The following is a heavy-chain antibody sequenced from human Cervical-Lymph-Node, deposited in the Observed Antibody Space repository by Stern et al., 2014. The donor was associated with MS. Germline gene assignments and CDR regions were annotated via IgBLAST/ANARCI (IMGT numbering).Heavy chain of an antibody. D-gene: IGHD2-2*02. CDR3: ARKIPDYYYYAMDV. V-gene: IGHV3-33*01. J-gene: IGHJ6*02. CDR1: GFTFDDYA. Sequence: VQLVESGGGVVQPGGSQRLSCTASGFTFDDYAMEWVRQVPGKGLEWVAMIWYDGSKKYYGDSVRGRFSVSRDNSRNTLYLQMKSLSLEDTAVYYCARKIPDYYYYAMDVWGQGTTVTVSS. CDR2: IWYDGSKK.